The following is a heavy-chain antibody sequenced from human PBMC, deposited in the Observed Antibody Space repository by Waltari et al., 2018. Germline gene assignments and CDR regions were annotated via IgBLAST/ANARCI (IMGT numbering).Heavy chain of an antibody. V-gene: IGHV4-34*01. J-gene: IGHJ6*02. D-gene: IGHD2-8*02. Sequence: QVQLQQWGAGLLKPSETLSLTCAVYGGSFSAYYSRWIRQPSGKGREWTGAINHSGSANENPCLKSRVTRSVDTSKNQFSLKLSSVTAADTAVYYCARAGRTRYYYYGMDVWGQGTTVTVSS. CDR3: ARAGRTRYYYYGMDV. CDR1: GGSFSAYY. CDR2: INHSGSA.